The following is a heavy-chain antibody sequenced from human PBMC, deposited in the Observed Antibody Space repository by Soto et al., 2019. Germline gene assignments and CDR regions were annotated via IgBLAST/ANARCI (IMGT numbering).Heavy chain of an antibody. D-gene: IGHD6-19*01. CDR2: LYSSGNT. J-gene: IGHJ4*02. CDR1: GASINSYG. CDR3: ARGPYSSGSYVLDS. V-gene: IGHV4-4*07. Sequence: WETLSLTCTVSGASINSYGWSWIRQPAGKGLEWIGRLYSSGNTDYNPSFKSRLTMSADVSQNHFSLKLFSVTAADTAVYFCARGPYSSGSYVLDSWGQGILVTVSS.